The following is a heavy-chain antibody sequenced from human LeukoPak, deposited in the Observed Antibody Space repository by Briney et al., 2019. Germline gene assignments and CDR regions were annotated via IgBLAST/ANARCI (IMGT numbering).Heavy chain of an antibody. CDR1: GFTFSNYC. Sequence: GVSLRLSCAASGFTFSNYCMIWVRQAPGKALEWVASMNQDGSENYYVDSVKGRFTISRDNAKNSLYVQMNSLRVDDTAVYYCARDGVAAGLYFDLWGQGTLVTVS. D-gene: IGHD6-13*01. V-gene: IGHV3-7*01. J-gene: IGHJ4*02. CDR3: ARDGVAAGLYFDL. CDR2: MNQDGSEN.